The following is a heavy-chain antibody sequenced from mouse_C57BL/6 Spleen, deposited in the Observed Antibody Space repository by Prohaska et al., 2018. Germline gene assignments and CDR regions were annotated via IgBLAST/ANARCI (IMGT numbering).Heavy chain of an antibody. CDR2: INPDSSTI. J-gene: IGHJ3*01. V-gene: IGHV4-1*01. Sequence: RATAKALQWIGLINPDSSTINYASSLKVKFIISRDNAKNTLYLQMSKVRSEDTAVYYCARPRGYYYHYDAFAYCSQGTLVTVSA. D-gene: IGHD2-4*01. CDR3: ARPRGYYYHYDAFAY.